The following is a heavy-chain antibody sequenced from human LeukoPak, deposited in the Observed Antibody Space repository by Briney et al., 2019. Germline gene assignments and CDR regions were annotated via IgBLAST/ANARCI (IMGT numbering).Heavy chain of an antibody. V-gene: IGHV5-51*01. D-gene: IGHD6-13*01. CDR2: IYPGDSDT. CDR1: GYSFTSYW. CDR3: ARLSSSWRYYYGMDV. J-gene: IGHJ6*02. Sequence: HGASLKISCKGSGYSFTSYWIGWVRQMPGKGLELMGIIYPGDSDTRYSPSFQGQVTISADKSISTAYLQWSSLKASDTAMYYCARLSSSWRYYYGMDVWGQGTTVTVSS.